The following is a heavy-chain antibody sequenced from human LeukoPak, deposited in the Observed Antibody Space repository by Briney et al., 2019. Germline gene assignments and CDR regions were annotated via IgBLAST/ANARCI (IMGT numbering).Heavy chain of an antibody. V-gene: IGHV3-23*01. D-gene: IGHD2-15*01. CDR2: ISGSGSTT. J-gene: IGHJ4*02. Sequence: GGSLRLSCAASGFTFSSYAMSWVRQAPGKGLEWVSSISGSGSTTYFADCVRGRFTISRDNSQNTLYLQMNSLRAEDTAVYYCAKAPLGYCSGGSCYFDYWGQGTLVTVSS. CDR3: AKAPLGYCSGGSCYFDY. CDR1: GFTFSSYA.